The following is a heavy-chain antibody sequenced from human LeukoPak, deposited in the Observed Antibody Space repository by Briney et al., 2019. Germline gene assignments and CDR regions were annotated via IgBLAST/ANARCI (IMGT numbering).Heavy chain of an antibody. J-gene: IGHJ4*02. CDR3: ARDGYSYTDY. CDR2: VYHNGQA. D-gene: IGHD5-18*01. V-gene: IGHV4-59*01. Sequence: SETLSLTCSVSGDSLSTYYWSWIRQSPGRGLEWIGYVYHNGQARYNPSLQSRATLSVDTSKNQFSLKLSSVTAADTAVYYCARDGYSYTDYWGQGTLVTVSS. CDR1: GDSLSTYY.